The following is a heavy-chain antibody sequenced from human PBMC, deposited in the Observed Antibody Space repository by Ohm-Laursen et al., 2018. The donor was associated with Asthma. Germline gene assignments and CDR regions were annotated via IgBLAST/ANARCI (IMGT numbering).Heavy chain of an antibody. CDR1: GYSLSSNA. D-gene: IGHD2-21*01. Sequence: KVSCKASGYSLSSNAISWVRQAPGQRPEWLGWIYIRNTNYAPKFRDRITLSTDTSTNTAYMDLRSLRSDDTAVYYCVRDVVDRFDFWGQGSLVTVSS. J-gene: IGHJ4*02. CDR3: VRDVVDRFDF. CDR2: IYIRNT. V-gene: IGHV1-18*04.